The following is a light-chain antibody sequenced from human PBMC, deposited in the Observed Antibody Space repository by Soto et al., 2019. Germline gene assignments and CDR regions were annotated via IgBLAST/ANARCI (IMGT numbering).Light chain of an antibody. CDR2: DAS. CDR3: QQYDNLTFT. V-gene: IGKV1-33*01. Sequence: DIQMTQSPSSLSASVRDRVTITCQASQDITNYLNSYQQKPGKAPKLLICDASNLEPGVPSRFSGSGSGTDFTFTISSLQPEDIATYYCQQYDNLTFTCGPGTKVDI. J-gene: IGKJ3*01. CDR1: QDITNY.